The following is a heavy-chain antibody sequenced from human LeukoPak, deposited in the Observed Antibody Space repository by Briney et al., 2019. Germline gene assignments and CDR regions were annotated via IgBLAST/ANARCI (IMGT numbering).Heavy chain of an antibody. CDR2: ISAYNGNT. J-gene: IGHJ4*02. V-gene: IGHV1-18*04. D-gene: IGHD5-12*01. Sequence: ASVKVSCKASGYTFTSYYMHWVRQAPGQGLEWMGWISAYNGNTNYAQKLQGRVTMTTDTSTSTAYMELRSLRSDDTAVYYCARDGYSGYDYIYFDYWGQGTLVTVSS. CDR1: GYTFTSYY. CDR3: ARDGYSGYDYIYFDY.